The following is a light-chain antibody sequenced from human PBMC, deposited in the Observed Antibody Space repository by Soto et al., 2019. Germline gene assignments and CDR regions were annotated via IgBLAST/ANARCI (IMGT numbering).Light chain of an antibody. CDR2: AAS. V-gene: IGKV1-39*01. CDR1: QTISIF. Sequence: AQPPCSLNACVGDGVSMTLRASQTISIFLNWYQHKPGKAPKLLIYAASNLESGVPSRFSGSGYGTDFTLTISTLQPEDFATYYCQQSYTTAWTFGPGTKVDIK. CDR3: QQSYTTAWT. J-gene: IGKJ1*01.